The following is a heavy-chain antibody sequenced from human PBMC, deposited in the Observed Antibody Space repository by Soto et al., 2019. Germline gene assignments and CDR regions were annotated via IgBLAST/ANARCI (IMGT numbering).Heavy chain of an antibody. CDR1: GFTFSSYS. Sequence: EVQLVESGGGLVQPGGSLRLSCAASGFTFSSYSMNWVRQAPGKGLEWVSYISSSSSTIYYADSVKGRFTISRDNAKNSMYLQMNSLRDEDTAVYYCARKTTYYYDSSGRMDVWGQGTTVTVSS. J-gene: IGHJ6*02. D-gene: IGHD3-22*01. CDR2: ISSSSSTI. V-gene: IGHV3-48*02. CDR3: ARKTTYYYDSSGRMDV.